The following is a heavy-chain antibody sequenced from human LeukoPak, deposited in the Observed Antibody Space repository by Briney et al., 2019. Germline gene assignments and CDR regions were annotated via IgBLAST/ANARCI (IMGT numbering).Heavy chain of an antibody. J-gene: IGHJ6*02. Sequence: GGSLRLSCAASGFTFDDFSMHWVRQRPGKGLEWVSLITWDGATTYYADSVKGRFSVSRDNTKNSLYLQMNSLTVEDSALYFCAITKQLYFGMDVWGQGTTVTVSS. V-gene: IGHV3-43*01. CDR2: ITWDGATT. CDR3: AITKQLYFGMDV. D-gene: IGHD2-2*01. CDR1: GFTFDDFS.